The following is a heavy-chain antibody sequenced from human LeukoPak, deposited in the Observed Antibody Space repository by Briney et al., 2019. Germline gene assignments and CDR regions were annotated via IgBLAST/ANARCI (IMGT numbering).Heavy chain of an antibody. CDR1: GFTFSSYA. J-gene: IGHJ5*02. CDR3: ARAIAAAGTDWFDP. D-gene: IGHD6-13*01. Sequence: QSGGSLRLSCAASGFTFSSYAMHWVRQAPGKGLEWVAVISYDGSNKYYADSVKGRFTISRDNSKNTLYLQMNSLRAEDTAVYYCARAIAAAGTDWFDPWGQGTLVTVSS. CDR2: ISYDGSNK. V-gene: IGHV3-30-3*01.